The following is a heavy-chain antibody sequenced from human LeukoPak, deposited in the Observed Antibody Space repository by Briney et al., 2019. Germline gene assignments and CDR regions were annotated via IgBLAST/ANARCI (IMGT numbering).Heavy chain of an antibody. Sequence: ASVKVSFKASGYTFTSYGISWGRQAPGQGLEWMGWISAYNGNTNYAQKLQGRVTITTDTSTSTAYMELRSLRSDDTAVYYCARVVPFGELGDYFDYWGQGTLVTVSS. CDR2: ISAYNGNT. J-gene: IGHJ4*02. CDR3: ARVVPFGELGDYFDY. V-gene: IGHV1-18*04. CDR1: GYTFTSYG. D-gene: IGHD3-10*01.